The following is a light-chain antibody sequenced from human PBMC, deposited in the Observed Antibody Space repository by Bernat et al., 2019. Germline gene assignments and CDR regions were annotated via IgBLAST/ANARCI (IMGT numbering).Light chain of an antibody. CDR1: QSVSSTY. J-gene: IGKJ2*01. Sequence: EIVLTQSPGTLSLSPGERATLSCRASQSVSSTYLAWYQQKPGQAPRLLMYDASSRATGIPDRFSGSGSGTDFTLTISRLEPEDFAVFYCQHYGSSPYTFGQGTKLEIK. CDR3: QHYGSSPYT. CDR2: DAS. V-gene: IGKV3-20*01.